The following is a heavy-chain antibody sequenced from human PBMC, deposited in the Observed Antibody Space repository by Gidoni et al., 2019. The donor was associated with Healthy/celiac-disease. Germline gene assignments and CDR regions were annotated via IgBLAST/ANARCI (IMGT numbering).Heavy chain of an antibody. D-gene: IGHD2-15*01. J-gene: IGHJ4*02. CDR1: GFTVSRNY. CDR2: IYSGGST. Sequence: EVQLVASGGGLIQPGGSLRLSCAASGFTVSRNYMSWVRQAPGKGLEWVSVIYSGGSTYYADSVKGRFTISRDNSKNTLYLQMNSLRAEDTAVYYCARDSDCSGGSCYYRNDYWGQGTLVTVSS. CDR3: ARDSDCSGGSCYYRNDY. V-gene: IGHV3-53*01.